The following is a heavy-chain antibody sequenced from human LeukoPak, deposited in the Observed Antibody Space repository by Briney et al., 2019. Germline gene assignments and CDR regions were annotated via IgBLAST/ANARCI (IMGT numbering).Heavy chain of an antibody. V-gene: IGHV3-20*04. Sequence: GGSLRLSCAASGFTFDDHGMSWVRQAPGKGLEWVSGIKWDGGRTGYADSVKGRFTISRDNSKNTLYLQMNSLRAEDTAVYYCAKDPYWSIAAEYYWGQGTLVTVSS. CDR1: GFTFDDHG. D-gene: IGHD6-13*01. J-gene: IGHJ4*02. CDR3: AKDPYWSIAAEYY. CDR2: IKWDGGRT.